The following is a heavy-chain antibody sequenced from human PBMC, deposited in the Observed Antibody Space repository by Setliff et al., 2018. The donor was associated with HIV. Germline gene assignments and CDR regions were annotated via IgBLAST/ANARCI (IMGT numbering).Heavy chain of an antibody. V-gene: IGHV1-3*01. J-gene: IGHJ4*02. D-gene: IGHD1-26*01. Sequence: GASVKVSCKASGYSFTNHSIHWVRQAPGQRPEWMGWINAGNGDTKYSRKFQGRVTITRDTTATTEYMVLNSLKFEDTDVYYCVKGGRYSADPLDYWGQGTLVTVSS. CDR3: VKGGRYSADPLDY. CDR1: GYSFTNHS. CDR2: INAGNGDT.